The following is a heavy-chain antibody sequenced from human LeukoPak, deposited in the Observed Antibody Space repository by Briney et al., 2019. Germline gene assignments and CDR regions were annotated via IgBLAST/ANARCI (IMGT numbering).Heavy chain of an antibody. CDR1: GGSISSSSYY. CDR2: IYYSGST. Sequence: SETLSLTCTVSGGSISSSSYYWGWIRQPPGKGLEWIGSIYYSGSTYYNPSLKSRVTISVDTSKNQLSLKMSSVTAADTAIYYCARGLVSEYRGQDLENYFEYWGQGTLVTVSS. J-gene: IGHJ4*02. D-gene: IGHD5-12*01. CDR3: ARGLVSEYRGQDLENYFEY. V-gene: IGHV4-39*07.